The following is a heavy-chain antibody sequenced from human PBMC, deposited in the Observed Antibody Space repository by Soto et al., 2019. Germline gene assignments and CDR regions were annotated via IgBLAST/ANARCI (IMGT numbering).Heavy chain of an antibody. V-gene: IGHV4-59*01. CDR3: ARGRGPITMTALGAFDI. D-gene: IGHD3-22*01. CDR2: IYYSGST. Sequence: ASETLSLTCTVSGGSISSYYWSWIRQPPGKGLEWIGYIYYSGSTNYNPSLKSRVTISVDTSKNQFSLKLSSVTAADTAVYYCARGRGPITMTALGAFDIWDQGTMVTVSS. J-gene: IGHJ3*02. CDR1: GGSISSYY.